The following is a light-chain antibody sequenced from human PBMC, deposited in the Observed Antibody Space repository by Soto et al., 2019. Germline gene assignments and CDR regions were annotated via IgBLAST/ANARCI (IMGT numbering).Light chain of an antibody. CDR3: QQYYSTPWT. V-gene: IGKV4-1*01. Sequence: DIVMTQSPDPLAVSLGERATINCKSSQSVLYSSNNKNYLAWYQHKPGQPPKLLIYWASTRESGVPGRFSGSGSGTDFPLTISSLQAEDVAVYYCQQYYSTPWTFGQGTKVEIK. CDR1: QSVLYSSNNKNY. J-gene: IGKJ1*01. CDR2: WAS.